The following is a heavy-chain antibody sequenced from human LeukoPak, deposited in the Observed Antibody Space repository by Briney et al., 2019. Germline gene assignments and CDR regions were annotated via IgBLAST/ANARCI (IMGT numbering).Heavy chain of an antibody. CDR2: IYYSGST. J-gene: IGHJ5*02. V-gene: IGHV4-30-4*01. CDR3: ARSQLQGGWFDP. D-gene: IGHD2-2*01. Sequence: SETLSLTCTVSGGSISSGDYCWSWIRQPPGKGLEWIGYIYYSGSTYYNPSLKSRVTISVDTSKNQFSLKLSSVTAADTAVYYCARSQLQGGWFDPWGQGTLVTVSS. CDR1: GGSISSGDYC.